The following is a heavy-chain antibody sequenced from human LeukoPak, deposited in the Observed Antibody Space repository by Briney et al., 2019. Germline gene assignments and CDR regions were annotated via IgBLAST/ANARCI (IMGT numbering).Heavy chain of an antibody. Sequence: GGSLRLSCAASGFTFSNYWMSWVRQAPGKGLEWVANIKEDRSEKYYVDSVKGRFTISRDNARNSLYLQMNSLRAEDTAVYYCASGRQLGYWGQGTLVTVSS. CDR3: ASGRQLGY. V-gene: IGHV3-7*01. D-gene: IGHD6-13*01. CDR2: IKEDRSEK. J-gene: IGHJ4*02. CDR1: GFTFSNYW.